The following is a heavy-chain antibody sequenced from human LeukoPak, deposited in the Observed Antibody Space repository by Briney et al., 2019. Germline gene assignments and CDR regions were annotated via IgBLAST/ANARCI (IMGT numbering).Heavy chain of an antibody. D-gene: IGHD3-3*01. Sequence: SQTLSLTCTVSGGSISSGSYYWSWIRQPAGKGLEWIGRIYTSGSTNYNPSLKGRVTISVDTSKNQFSLKLSSVTAADTAVYYCARRFLEWPTGAFDIWGQGTMVTVSS. CDR3: ARRFLEWPTGAFDI. CDR1: GGSISSGSYY. V-gene: IGHV4-61*02. J-gene: IGHJ3*02. CDR2: IYTSGST.